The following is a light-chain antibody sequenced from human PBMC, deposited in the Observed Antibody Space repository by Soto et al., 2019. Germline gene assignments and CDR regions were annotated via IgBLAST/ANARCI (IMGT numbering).Light chain of an antibody. J-gene: IGKJ5*01. CDR2: AAF. Sequence: DIQMTQSPSSLSASVGDRVTITCRANQSISNYLNWYQQKPGRAPNLLIYAAFSLQSGVQSRFSGSGSGTDFTLTISSLQPEDFATYFCQQSYSTSITFGQGTRLEIK. V-gene: IGKV1-39*01. CDR1: QSISNY. CDR3: QQSYSTSIT.